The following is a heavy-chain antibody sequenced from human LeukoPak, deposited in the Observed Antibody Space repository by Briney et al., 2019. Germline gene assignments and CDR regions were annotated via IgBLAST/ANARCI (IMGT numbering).Heavy chain of an antibody. D-gene: IGHD5-18*01. CDR3: AKDPRDHSYGWSWRYFDY. CDR1: GFTVISNY. Sequence: GGSLRLSCAASGFTVISNYMSWVRQAPGKGLEWVSVIYSGGSTYYADSVKGRFTISRDNSKNTLYLQMRAEDTAVYYCAKDPRDHSYGWSWRYFDYWGQGTLVTVSS. J-gene: IGHJ4*02. CDR2: IYSGGST. V-gene: IGHV3-53*01.